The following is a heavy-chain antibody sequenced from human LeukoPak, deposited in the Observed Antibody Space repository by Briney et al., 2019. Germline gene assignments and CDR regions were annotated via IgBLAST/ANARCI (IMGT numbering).Heavy chain of an antibody. D-gene: IGHD3-10*01. CDR2: TSYEGSEK. CDR3: AKPSGPGSDGYIDY. Sequence: GRSLRLSCAASGFTFSNYGMHWVRQAPGKGLEWVATTSYEGSEKYYADSVKGRFTISRDNSKNTLYLQMSSLRAEDTAVYYCAKPSGPGSDGYIDYWGQGTLVTVSS. V-gene: IGHV3-30*18. J-gene: IGHJ4*02. CDR1: GFTFSNYG.